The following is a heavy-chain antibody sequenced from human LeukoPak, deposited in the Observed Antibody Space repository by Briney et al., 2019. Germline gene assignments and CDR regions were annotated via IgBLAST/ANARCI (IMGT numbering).Heavy chain of an antibody. CDR3: ARLPLTGYSRGYYYGMDV. V-gene: IGHV1-69*13. D-gene: IGHD3-9*01. J-gene: IGHJ6*02. CDR1: GGTFSRYA. CDR2: IIPIFGTA. Sequence: SVKVSCKASGGTFSRYAISWVRQAPGQGLEWMGGIIPIFGTANHAQKFQGRVTITADESTSTAYMELSSLRSEDTTVYYCARLPLTGYSRGYYYGMDVWGQGTTVTVSS.